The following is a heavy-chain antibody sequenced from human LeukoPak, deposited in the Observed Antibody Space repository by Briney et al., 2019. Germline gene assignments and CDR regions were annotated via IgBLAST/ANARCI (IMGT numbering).Heavy chain of an antibody. CDR1: GFSFSSYG. Sequence: GGSLRLSCTASGFSFSSYGMHWVRQAPGKGLEWVSFIRYDGNKKNYADSVKGRFTISRDISKNTVYLQMNSLRAEDTAVYYCAKDGDSSGYYSSYYNHMDVWGKGTSVTISS. V-gene: IGHV3-30*02. D-gene: IGHD3-22*01. CDR3: AKDGDSSGYYSSYYNHMDV. CDR2: IRYDGNKK. J-gene: IGHJ6*03.